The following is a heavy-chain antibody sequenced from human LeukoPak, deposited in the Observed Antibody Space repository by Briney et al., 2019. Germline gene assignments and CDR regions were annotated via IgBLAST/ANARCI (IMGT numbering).Heavy chain of an antibody. CDR2: IYYIGTT. V-gene: IGHV4-59*02. J-gene: IGHJ6*03. D-gene: IGHD1-7*01. CDR1: GGSVSNYY. CDR3: ARFGQLELPRRGYYYYLDV. Sequence: SETLSLTCTVSGGSVSNYYWGWIRRPPGKGLEFIGYIYYIGTTNYNPSLKSRVTISVDTSKNQFSLKLSSGTAADTAVYYCARFGQLELPRRGYYYYLDVWGKGTTVTVSS.